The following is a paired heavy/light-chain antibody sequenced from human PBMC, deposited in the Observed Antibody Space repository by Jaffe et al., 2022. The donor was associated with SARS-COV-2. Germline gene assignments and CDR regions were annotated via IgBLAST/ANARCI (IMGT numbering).Heavy chain of an antibody. V-gene: IGHV4-59*01. Sequence: QVQLQESGPGLVKPSETLSLTCTVSGGSISSYYWSWIRQPPGKGLEWIGYIYYSGSTNYNPSLKSRVTISVDTSKNQFSLKLSSVTAADTAVYYCARGVEVVTAIPSSYYYYGMDVWGQGTTVTVSS. D-gene: IGHD2-21*02. J-gene: IGHJ6*02. CDR1: GGSISSYY. CDR2: IYYSGST. CDR3: ARGVEVVTAIPSSYYYYGMDV.
Light chain of an antibody. V-gene: IGKV2-28*01. CDR1: QSLLHSNGYNY. CDR2: LGS. CDR3: MQALQTGT. Sequence: DIVMTQSPLSLPVTPGEPASISCRSSQSLLHSNGYNYLDWYLQKPGQSPQLLIYLGSNRASGVPDRFSGSGSGTDFTLKISRVEAEDVGVYYCMQALQTGTFGPGTKVDIK. J-gene: IGKJ3*01.